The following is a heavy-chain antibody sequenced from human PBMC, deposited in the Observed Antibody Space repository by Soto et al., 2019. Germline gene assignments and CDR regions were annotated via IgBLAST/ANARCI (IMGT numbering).Heavy chain of an antibody. Sequence: GGSLRLSCAASGFTFSSYAMHWVLQAPGKGLEWVAVISYDGSSTTYADSVKGRFTTSRYNAKNTVFLQMNSLRAEDTAVYYCARGGLGGYYKDNWGQGTLVTVSS. CDR3: ARGGLGGYYKDN. D-gene: IGHD3-9*01. V-gene: IGHV3-30*04. J-gene: IGHJ4*02. CDR2: ISYDGSST. CDR1: GFTFSSYA.